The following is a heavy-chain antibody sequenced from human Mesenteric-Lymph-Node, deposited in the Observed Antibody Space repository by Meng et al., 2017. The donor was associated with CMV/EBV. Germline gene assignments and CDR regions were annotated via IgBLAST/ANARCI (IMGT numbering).Heavy chain of an antibody. CDR1: GFTFSSYS. Sequence: GESLKISCAASGFTFSSYSMNWVRQAPGKGLEWVSYISSSTSTIYYADSVKGRFTISRDNAKNSLYLQMNRLRAEDTAVYYCARINVGLTGEQYYFDYWGPGTLVTVSS. CDR3: ARINVGLTGEQYYFDY. J-gene: IGHJ4*02. CDR2: ISSSTSTI. V-gene: IGHV3-48*04. D-gene: IGHD7-27*01.